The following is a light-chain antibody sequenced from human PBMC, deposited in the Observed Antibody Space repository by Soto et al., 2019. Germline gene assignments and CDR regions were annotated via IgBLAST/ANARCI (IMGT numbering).Light chain of an antibody. V-gene: IGKV3-15*01. CDR2: GIS. CDR1: QSVSASF. J-gene: IGKJ5*01. Sequence: EIVLTQSPGTLSLSAGDRATLSCGGNQSVSASFLAWYQQHPGQPPRLLIYGISTRATGIPARFSGSGSGTEFSLTISSLQSEDFAVYYCQQYSKWPITFGQGTRLETK. CDR3: QQYSKWPIT.